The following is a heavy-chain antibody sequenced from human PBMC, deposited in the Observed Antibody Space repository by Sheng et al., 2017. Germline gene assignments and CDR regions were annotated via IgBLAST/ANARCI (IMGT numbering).Heavy chain of an antibody. CDR2: INHSGST. J-gene: IGHJ4*02. D-gene: IGHD6-13*01. CDR1: GGSFSGYY. Sequence: QVQLQQWGAGLLKPSETLSLTCAVYGGSFSGYYWSWIRQPPGKGLEWIGEINHSGSTNYNPSLKSRVTISVDTSKNQFSLNASSSVTAADTAVYYCARRIAAAGPGSDYWGLREPWSPSPQ. V-gene: IGHV4-34*01. CDR3: ARRIAAAGPGSDY.